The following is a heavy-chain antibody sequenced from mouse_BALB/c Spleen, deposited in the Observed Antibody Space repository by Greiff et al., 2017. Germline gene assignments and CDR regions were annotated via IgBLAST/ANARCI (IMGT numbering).Heavy chain of an antibody. V-gene: IGHV2-9*02. J-gene: IGHJ4*01. CDR3: ARYDYDGGGYAMDY. CDR1: GFSLTSYG. CDR2: IWAGGST. Sequence: QVQLKESGPGLVAPSQSLSITCTVSGFSLTSYGVHWVRQPPGKGLEWLGVIWAGGSTNYNSALMSRRSISKDNSKSQVFLKMSSLQTDDTAMYYCARYDYDGGGYAMDYWGQGTSVTVSS. D-gene: IGHD2-4*01.